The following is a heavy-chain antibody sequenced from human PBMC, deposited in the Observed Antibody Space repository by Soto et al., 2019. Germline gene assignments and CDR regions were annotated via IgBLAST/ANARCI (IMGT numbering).Heavy chain of an antibody. J-gene: IGHJ5*02. CDR3: ARGVGYYDSSGYYWPDP. CDR2: IYYSGST. V-gene: IGHV4-30-4*01. D-gene: IGHD3-22*01. CDR1: GGSTSSGDYY. Sequence: SETLSLTCTVSGGSTSSGDYYWSWIRQPPGKGLEWIGYIYYSGSTYYNPSLKSRVTISVDTSKNQFSLKLSSVTAADTAVYYCARGVGYYDSSGYYWPDPWGQGTLVTVSS.